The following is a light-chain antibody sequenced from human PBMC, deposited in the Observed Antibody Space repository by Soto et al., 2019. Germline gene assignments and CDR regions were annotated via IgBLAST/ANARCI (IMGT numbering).Light chain of an antibody. CDR2: NTN. J-gene: IGLJ3*02. CDR3: LLYLGGGIWV. Sequence: QTVVTQEPSVSVAPGGTVTLTCALSSGPVFTSSYPNWYQQTPGQAPRTLIFNTNTRSSGVPDRFSGSILGDKAALTITGAQADDDSYYYCLLYLGGGIWVFGGGTKVTVL. V-gene: IGLV8-61*01. CDR1: SGPVFTSSY.